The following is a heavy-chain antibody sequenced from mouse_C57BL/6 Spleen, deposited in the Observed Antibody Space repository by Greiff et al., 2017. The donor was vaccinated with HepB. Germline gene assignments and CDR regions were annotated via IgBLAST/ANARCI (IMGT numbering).Heavy chain of an antibody. V-gene: IGHV5-16*01. J-gene: IGHJ3*01. CDR3: ARGLSSFAY. Sequence: DVKLVESEGGLVQPGSSMKLSCTASGFTFSDYYMAWVRQVPEKGLEWVANINYDGSSTYYLDSLKSRFIISRDNAKNILYLQMSSLKSEDTATYYCARGLSSFAYWGQGTLVTVSA. D-gene: IGHD3-3*01. CDR1: GFTFSDYY. CDR2: INYDGSST.